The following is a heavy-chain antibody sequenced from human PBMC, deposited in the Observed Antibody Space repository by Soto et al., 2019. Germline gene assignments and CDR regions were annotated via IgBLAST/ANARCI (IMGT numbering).Heavy chain of an antibody. V-gene: IGHV3-48*01. Sequence: GGSLRLSCAVSGFTFSSFGMNWVRQAPGKGLEWISYITSDSSTRHYADFVQGRFTISRDNAKNSLYLQMNSLRAEDTAVYYCARTLEYSSSFSDCWGQGTLVTVSS. D-gene: IGHD6-6*01. CDR2: ITSDSSTR. CDR3: ARTLEYSSSFSDC. J-gene: IGHJ4*02. CDR1: GFTFSSFG.